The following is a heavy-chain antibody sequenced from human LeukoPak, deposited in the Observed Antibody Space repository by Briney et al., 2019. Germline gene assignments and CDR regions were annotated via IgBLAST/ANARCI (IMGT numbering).Heavy chain of an antibody. D-gene: IGHD3-10*01. V-gene: IGHV1-18*01. Sequence: ASVKVSCKTSGYTFNNYDISWVLQTPGPGHEWMGWISAYTGNTNYAQKFRGRVTITTDIATSTAYMELRSLRSDDTAVYYCARVGDTYGHRDAFDIWGQGTTVTVSS. CDR3: ARVGDTYGHRDAFDI. CDR1: GYTFNNYD. J-gene: IGHJ3*02. CDR2: ISAYTGNT.